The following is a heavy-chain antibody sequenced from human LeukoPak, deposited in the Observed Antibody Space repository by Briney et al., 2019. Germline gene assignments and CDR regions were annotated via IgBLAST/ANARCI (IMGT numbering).Heavy chain of an antibody. CDR1: GFTFSSYA. Sequence: GGSLRLSCAASGFTFSSYAMSWVRQAPGKGLEWVSAISGSGGSTYYADSVKGWFTISRDNSKNTLYLQMNSLRAEDTAVYYCAKDLYHDYGDTYGMGVWGQGTTVTVSS. V-gene: IGHV3-23*01. CDR3: AKDLYHDYGDTYGMGV. CDR2: ISGSGGST. J-gene: IGHJ6*02. D-gene: IGHD4-17*01.